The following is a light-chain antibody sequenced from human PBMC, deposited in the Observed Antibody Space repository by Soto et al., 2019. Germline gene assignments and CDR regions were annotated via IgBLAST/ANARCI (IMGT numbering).Light chain of an antibody. V-gene: IGKV3-20*01. CDR2: GAS. Sequence: EIVLTQSPGTLSLSPGERATLSCGASQSVSSSYLAWYQQKPGQAPRLLIYGASSRATGIPDRFSGSGSGTDFTLTISRREPEDFAVYYCQQYDSSPVTFGQGTKVEIK. CDR3: QQYDSSPVT. J-gene: IGKJ1*01. CDR1: QSVSSSY.